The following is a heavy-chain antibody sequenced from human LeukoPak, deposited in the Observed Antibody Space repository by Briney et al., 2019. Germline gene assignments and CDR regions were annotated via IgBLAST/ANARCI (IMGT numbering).Heavy chain of an antibody. CDR3: ARGPMYYDILTGYYQTVSHDFFDY. CDR1: GGSFSGYY. J-gene: IGHJ4*02. Sequence: PSETLSLTCAVYGGSFSGYYWSWIRQPPGKGLEWIGEINHSGSTNYNPSLKSRVTISVDTSKNQFSLKLSSVTAADSVVYYCARGPMYYDILTGYYQTVSHDFFDYWGQGTLVTVSS. V-gene: IGHV4-34*01. D-gene: IGHD3-9*01. CDR2: INHSGST.